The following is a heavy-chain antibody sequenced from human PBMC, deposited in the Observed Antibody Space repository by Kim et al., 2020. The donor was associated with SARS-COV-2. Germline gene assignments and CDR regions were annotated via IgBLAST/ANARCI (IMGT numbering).Heavy chain of an antibody. D-gene: IGHD3-3*01. Sequence: NYAQKFQGRVTITADESTSTAYMELSSLRSEDTAVYYRARGWTSYNWFDPWGQGTLVTVSS. V-gene: IGHV1-69*01. CDR3: ARGWTSYNWFDP. J-gene: IGHJ5*02.